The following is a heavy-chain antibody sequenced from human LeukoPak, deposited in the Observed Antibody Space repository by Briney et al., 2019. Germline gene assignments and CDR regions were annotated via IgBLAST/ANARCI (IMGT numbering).Heavy chain of an antibody. D-gene: IGHD3-10*01. V-gene: IGHV3-23*01. CDR3: AKSAGLLWFRELPSLDY. Sequence: GGSLRLSCAASGFTFSSYAMTWVRQAPGKGLEWVSGISGSGGSTYYADSVKGRFTISRDDSKNTLYLQMNSLRAEDTAVYYRAKSAGLLWFRELPSLDYWGQGTLVTVSS. CDR2: ISGSGGST. J-gene: IGHJ4*02. CDR1: GFTFSSYA.